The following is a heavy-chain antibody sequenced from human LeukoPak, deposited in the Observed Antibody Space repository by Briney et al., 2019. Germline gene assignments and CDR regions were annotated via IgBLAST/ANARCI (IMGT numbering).Heavy chain of an antibody. D-gene: IGHD6-13*01. CDR3: AKILGIAAAGVFDY. J-gene: IGHJ4*02. CDR1: GFTVSSNY. Sequence: GGSLRLSCAASGFTVSSNYMSWVRQAPGKGLEWVSAISGSGGSTYYADSVKGRFTISRDNSKNTLYLQMNSLRAEDTAVYYCAKILGIAAAGVFDYWGQGTLVTVSS. CDR2: ISGSGGST. V-gene: IGHV3-23*01.